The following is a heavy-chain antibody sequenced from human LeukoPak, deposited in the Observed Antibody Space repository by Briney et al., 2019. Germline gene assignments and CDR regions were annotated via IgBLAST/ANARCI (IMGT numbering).Heavy chain of an antibody. Sequence: SETLSLTCTVSVGSISSYYWSWIRQPPGKGLEWIGYIYYSGSTNYNPSLKSRVTISVDTSKNQFSLKLSSVTAADTAVYYCARITGTTYYFDYWGQGTLVTVSS. CDR3: ARITGTTYYFDY. J-gene: IGHJ4*02. V-gene: IGHV4-59*01. D-gene: IGHD1-20*01. CDR2: IYYSGST. CDR1: VGSISSYY.